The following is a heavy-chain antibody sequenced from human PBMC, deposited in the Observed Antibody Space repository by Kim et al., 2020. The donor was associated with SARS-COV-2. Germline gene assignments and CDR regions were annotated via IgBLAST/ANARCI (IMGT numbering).Heavy chain of an antibody. J-gene: IGHJ6*02. D-gene: IGHD6-13*01. V-gene: IGHV4-61*02. CDR1: GGSISSGSYY. CDR3: ARTLYSSSSTYYYYGMDV. Sequence: SETLSLTCTVSGGSISSGSYYWSWIRQPAGKGLEWIGRIYTSGSTNYNPSLKSRVTISVDTSKNQFSLKLSSVTAADTAVYYCARTLYSSSSTYYYYGMDVWGQGTPVTVSS. CDR2: IYTSGST.